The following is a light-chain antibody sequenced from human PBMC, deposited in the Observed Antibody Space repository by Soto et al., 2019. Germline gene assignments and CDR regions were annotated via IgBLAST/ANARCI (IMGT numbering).Light chain of an antibody. CDR1: SSDVGTYDF. Sequence: QSVLTQPRSVSGSPGQSVTISCTGTSSDVGTYDFVSWYQQHPGKAPRLMIFDVSERPSGVPDRFSDSKSGNTASLTISGLQAEDEADYYCCSYLGSSTVFGGGTQLTVL. CDR2: DVS. J-gene: IGLJ7*01. CDR3: CSYLGSSTV. V-gene: IGLV2-11*01.